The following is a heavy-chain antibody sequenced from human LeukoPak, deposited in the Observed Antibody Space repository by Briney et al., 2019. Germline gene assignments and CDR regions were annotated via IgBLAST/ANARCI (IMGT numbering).Heavy chain of an antibody. CDR3: ARDYGGNSRKNWYFDL. CDR2: IYTSGST. Sequence: SETLSLTCTASGGSISSGTYYWSWIRQPAGKGLEWIGRIYTSGSTNYNPSLKSRVTISVDTSKNQFSLKLNSVTAADTAVYYCARDYGGNSRKNWYFDLWGRGTLVTVSS. CDR1: GGSISSGTYY. V-gene: IGHV4-61*02. J-gene: IGHJ2*01. D-gene: IGHD4-23*01.